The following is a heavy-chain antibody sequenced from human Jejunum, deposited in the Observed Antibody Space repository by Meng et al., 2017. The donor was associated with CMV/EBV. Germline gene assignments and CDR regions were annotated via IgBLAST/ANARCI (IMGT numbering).Heavy chain of an antibody. CDR2: ISGSGGTT. Sequence: ATSGFNFSSYAMSWVRQAPGKGLEWVSAISGSGGTTYYADSVKGRFTISRDNSKNTLYLQMNSLRAEDTAVYYCAKEFNYGDYFDYWGQGTLVTVSS. CDR1: GFNFSSYA. CDR3: AKEFNYGDYFDY. D-gene: IGHD4-17*01. J-gene: IGHJ4*02. V-gene: IGHV3-23*01.